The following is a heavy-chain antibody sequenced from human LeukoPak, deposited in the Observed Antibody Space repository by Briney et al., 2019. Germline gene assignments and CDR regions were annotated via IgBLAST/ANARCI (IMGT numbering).Heavy chain of an antibody. V-gene: IGHV3-7*01. CDR3: ARDLVPKYTAALDS. Sequence: GGSLRLSCAASGFTFSSYWMSWVRQAPGKGLEWVANIKQDESQKYYVDSVKGRFTISRDNAKNSLFLQMNSLRAEDTAMYYCARDLVPKYTAALDSWGQGALVTVSS. CDR2: IKQDESQK. CDR1: GFTFSSYW. J-gene: IGHJ4*02. D-gene: IGHD2-2*01.